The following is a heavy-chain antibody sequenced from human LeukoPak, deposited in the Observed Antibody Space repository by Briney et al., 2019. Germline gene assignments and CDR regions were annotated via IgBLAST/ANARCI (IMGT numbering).Heavy chain of an antibody. CDR2: IYYSGST. Sequence: SETLSLTCTVSGGSISSYYWSWIRQPPGKGLEWIGYIYYSGSTNYNPSLRSRVTISVDTSKNQFSLKLSSVTAADTAVYYCARHGGYSYGPDYWGQGTLVTVSS. V-gene: IGHV4-59*08. CDR1: GGSISSYY. CDR3: ARHGGYSYGPDY. D-gene: IGHD5-18*01. J-gene: IGHJ4*02.